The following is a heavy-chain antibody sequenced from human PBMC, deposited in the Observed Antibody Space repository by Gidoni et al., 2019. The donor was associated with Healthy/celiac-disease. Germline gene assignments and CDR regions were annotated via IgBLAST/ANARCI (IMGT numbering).Heavy chain of an antibody. J-gene: IGHJ5*02. V-gene: IGHV4-59*01. CDR2: IYYSGST. CDR3: AREGGRDGYNT. D-gene: IGHD5-12*01. Sequence: CSWIRQPPGKGLEWIGYIYYSGSTNYNPSLKSRVTISVDTSKNQFSLKLSSVTAADTAVYYCAREGGRDGYNTWGQGTLVTVSS.